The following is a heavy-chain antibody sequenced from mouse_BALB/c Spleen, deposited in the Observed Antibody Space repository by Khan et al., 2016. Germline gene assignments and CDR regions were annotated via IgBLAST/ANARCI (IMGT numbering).Heavy chain of an antibody. CDR1: GFDFSIYL. J-gene: IGHJ4*01. CDR2: INLDSSTI. CDR3: ARNDYYAIEK. V-gene: IGHV4-1*02. Sequence: EVKLLESGGGLVQPGGSLKLSCAGSGFDFSIYLMSLVRQAPGKGLEWIGEINLDSSTINYTPSLKDKFIISRDNAKNTLYLQMSKVRSEDTALYYYARNDYYAIEKWGQGTSLTVSS.